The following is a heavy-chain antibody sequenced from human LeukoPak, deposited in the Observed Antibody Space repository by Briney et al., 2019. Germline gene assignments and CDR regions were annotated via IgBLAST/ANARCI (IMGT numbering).Heavy chain of an antibody. CDR1: GGSFNSGGYS. D-gene: IGHD3-10*01. Sequence: SETLSLTCTVSGGSFNSGGYSWSWIRQPPGKGLEWIGYIYHSGITYYNPSLKSRVNISVDRSKDQLSLRLSSVTAADTAVYYCARGSQYYYNSGSYDTEYFQHWGQGTLVTVSS. V-gene: IGHV4-30-2*01. CDR3: ARGSQYYYNSGSYDTEYFQH. J-gene: IGHJ1*01. CDR2: IYHSGIT.